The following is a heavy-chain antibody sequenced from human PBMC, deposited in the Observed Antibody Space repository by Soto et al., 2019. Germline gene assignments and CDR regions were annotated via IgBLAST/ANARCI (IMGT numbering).Heavy chain of an antibody. D-gene: IGHD1-1*01. J-gene: IGHJ4*02. CDR3: ARGSKHGWEQFDS. Sequence: QVQLVESGGGVVQPGRSLRLSCAASGFTFSSYGMHWVRQAPGKGLEWVAVIWYDGSNKYYADSVKGRFNISIDNSKNTLYLQMNSLRAEDTAVYYCARGSKHGWEQFDSWGQGTFVTVSS. CDR1: GFTFSSYG. CDR2: IWYDGSNK. V-gene: IGHV3-33*01.